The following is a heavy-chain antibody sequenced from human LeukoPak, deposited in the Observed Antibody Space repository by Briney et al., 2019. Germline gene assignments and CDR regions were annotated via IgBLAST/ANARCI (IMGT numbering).Heavy chain of an antibody. J-gene: IGHJ4*02. CDR3: ARVDEDGFDD. CDR1: GYTFSSYG. Sequence: ASVKVSCKGSGYTFSSYGISWVRQAPGQGLEWMGWISTYNGNTNYAQKLQGRVTMTTDTSTSTAYMELRSLRSDDTAVYYGARVDEDGFDDWGQGTLVTVSS. CDR2: ISTYNGNT. V-gene: IGHV1-18*01.